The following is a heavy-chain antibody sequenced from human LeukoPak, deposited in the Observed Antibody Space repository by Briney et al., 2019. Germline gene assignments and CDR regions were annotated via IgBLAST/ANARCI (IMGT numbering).Heavy chain of an antibody. V-gene: IGHV1-8*01. CDR3: ARGRRQLVRHYYYYGMDV. CDR2: MNPNSGNT. CDR1: GYTFTSYG. Sequence: ASVKVSCKASGYTFTSYGINWVRQATGQGLEWMGWMNPNSGNTGYAQKFQGRVTMTRNTSISTAYMELSSLRSEDTAVYYCARGRRQLVRHYYYYGMDVWGQGTTVTVSS. D-gene: IGHD6-6*01. J-gene: IGHJ6*02.